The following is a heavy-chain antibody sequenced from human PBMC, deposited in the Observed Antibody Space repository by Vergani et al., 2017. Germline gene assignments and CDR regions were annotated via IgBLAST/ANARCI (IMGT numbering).Heavy chain of an antibody. D-gene: IGHD6-19*01. CDR3: ASDRTGSGWYFDY. CDR1: GASISISGYY. CDR2: IYYNGNI. J-gene: IGHJ4*02. Sequence: QVQLQESGPGLVKPSQTLSLTCTVSGASISISGYYWNWIRQHPGKGLEWIGYIYYNGNIYYNPSLKSRVSISVNTSKSQFSLKLSSVTAADTAVYYCASDRTGSGWYFDYWGQGTLVTVSS. V-gene: IGHV4-31*03.